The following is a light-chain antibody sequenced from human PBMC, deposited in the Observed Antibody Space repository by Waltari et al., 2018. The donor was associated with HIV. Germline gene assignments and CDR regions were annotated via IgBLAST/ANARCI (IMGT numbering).Light chain of an antibody. CDR1: KLGDTY. CDR3: QAWDSSSAVV. Sequence: SYELTQPPSLSVSPGQTASITCSGDKLGDTYASWYQQKPGQSPVLVIYQNNNRHSGIPARFAGSNSGDTAALTISGTQAVDEAHYYCQAWDSSSAVVFGGGTKLTVL. CDR2: QNN. J-gene: IGLJ3*02. V-gene: IGLV3-1*01.